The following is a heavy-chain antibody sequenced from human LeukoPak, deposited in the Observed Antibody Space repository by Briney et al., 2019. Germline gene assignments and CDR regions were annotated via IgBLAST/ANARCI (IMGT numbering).Heavy chain of an antibody. V-gene: IGHV3-21*01. CDR1: GFTFNNYN. Sequence: PGGSLRLSCAASGFTFNNYNMNWVRQAPGKALEWVSSITSSGTYIFYADSVKGRFTISRDNAKNSLYLQMSSLRDEDTAVYYCARDWPPGALDIWGQGTMVTVSS. CDR2: ITSSGTYI. CDR3: ARDWPPGALDI. J-gene: IGHJ3*02.